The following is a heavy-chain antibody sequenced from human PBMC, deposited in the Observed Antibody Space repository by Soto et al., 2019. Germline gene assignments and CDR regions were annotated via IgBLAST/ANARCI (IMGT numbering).Heavy chain of an antibody. D-gene: IGHD6-13*01. J-gene: IGHJ6*02. CDR1: GYTFTSYA. CDR3: ARDPGTLYSSSWYLTHYYYYGMDV. V-gene: IGHV1-3*01. Sequence: WASVKVSCKASGYTFTSYAMNWVRQAPGQRLEWMGWINAGNGNTKYSQKIQGRVTITRDTSASTAYIELSSLRSEDTAVYYCARDPGTLYSSSWYLTHYYYYGMDVWG. CDR2: INAGNGNT.